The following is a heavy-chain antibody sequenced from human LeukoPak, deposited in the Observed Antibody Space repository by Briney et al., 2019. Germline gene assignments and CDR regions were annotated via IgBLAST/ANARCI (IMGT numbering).Heavy chain of an antibody. CDR3: TTTAYGDNIDY. V-gene: IGHV3-49*03. Sequence: PGRSLRLSCTASGFTFGDYAMSWFRQAPGKGLEWVGFIRSKAYGGTTEYAAAVKGRFTISRDDSKSIAYLQMNSLKTEDTAVYYCTTTAYGDNIDYWGQGTLVTVSS. J-gene: IGHJ4*02. CDR1: GFTFGDYA. D-gene: IGHD4-17*01. CDR2: IRSKAYGGTT.